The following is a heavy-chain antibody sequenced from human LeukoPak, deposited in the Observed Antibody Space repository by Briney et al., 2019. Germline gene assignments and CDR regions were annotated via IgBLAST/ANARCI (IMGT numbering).Heavy chain of an antibody. Sequence: QTGGSLRLSCAASGFTFSNFGMHWVRQAPGKGLEWVAVISYDGSNKYYADSVKGRFTISRDNSKNTLYLQMNSLRAEDTAVYYCAKGHIVVVTAIFDYWGQGTLVTVSS. J-gene: IGHJ4*02. CDR3: AKGHIVVVTAIFDY. D-gene: IGHD2-21*02. CDR2: ISYDGSNK. CDR1: GFTFSNFG. V-gene: IGHV3-30*18.